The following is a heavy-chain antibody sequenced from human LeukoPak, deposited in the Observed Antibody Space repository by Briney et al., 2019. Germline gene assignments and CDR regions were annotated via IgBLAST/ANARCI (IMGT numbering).Heavy chain of an antibody. CDR3: ARVRATTVHGIYDK. CDR1: GASISSGDYY. Sequence: SETLSLTCTVSGASISSGDYYWSWLRQPPGRGPEWIGHIYYTGGTFYNPSLKSRVSISVDTSKDQFSLAMRSVTAADTAVYYCARVRATTVHGIYDKWGQGTLVTVSS. CDR2: IYYTGGT. D-gene: IGHD4-11*01. J-gene: IGHJ4*02. V-gene: IGHV4-30-4*01.